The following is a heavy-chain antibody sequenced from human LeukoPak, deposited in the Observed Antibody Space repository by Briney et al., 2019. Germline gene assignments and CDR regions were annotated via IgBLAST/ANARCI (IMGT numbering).Heavy chain of an antibody. D-gene: IGHD6-6*01. CDR2: INTNTGNP. CDR3: ARAVDSSSSGPYLFDY. CDR1: GYTFTSCA. Sequence: ASVKVSCKASGYTFTSCAMNWVRQAPGQGLEWMGWINTNTGNPTYAQGFTGRFVFSLDTSVSTAYLQISSLKAEDTAVYSCARAVDSSSSGPYLFDYWGQGTLVTVSS. V-gene: IGHV7-4-1*02. J-gene: IGHJ4*02.